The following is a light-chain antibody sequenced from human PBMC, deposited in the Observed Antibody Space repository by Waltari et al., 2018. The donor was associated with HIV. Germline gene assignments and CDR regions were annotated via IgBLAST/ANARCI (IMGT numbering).Light chain of an antibody. Sequence: DIQLTQSPSSLSASVGDRVTITCRASQNIGLFLSWYQQRSGEAPSLLIYSASGLQRGVPARFSGGGSGTDFTLTISNLQPEDFATDYCQQSYTNLYTFGQGTILEI. CDR1: QNIGLF. V-gene: IGKV1-39*01. CDR2: SAS. J-gene: IGKJ2*01. CDR3: QQSYTNLYT.